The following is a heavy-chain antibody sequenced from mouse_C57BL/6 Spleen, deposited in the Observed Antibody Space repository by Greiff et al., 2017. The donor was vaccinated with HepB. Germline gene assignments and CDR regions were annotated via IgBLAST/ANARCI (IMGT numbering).Heavy chain of an antibody. CDR1: GYTFTDYE. CDR2: IDPETGGT. D-gene: IGHD1-1*01. Sequence: QVQLQQSGAELVRPGASVTLSCKASGYTFTDYEMHWVKQTPVHGLEWIGAIDPETGGTAYNQKFKGKAILTADKSSSTAYMELRSLTSEDSAVYYCTRRGHYYGSSYVDWYFDVWGTGTTVTVSS. CDR3: TRRGHYYGSSYVDWYFDV. V-gene: IGHV1-15*01. J-gene: IGHJ1*03.